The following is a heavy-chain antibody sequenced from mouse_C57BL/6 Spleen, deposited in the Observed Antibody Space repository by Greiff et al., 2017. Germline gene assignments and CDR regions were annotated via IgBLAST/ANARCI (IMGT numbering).Heavy chain of an antibody. V-gene: IGHV1-63*01. Sequence: VPLLQSGAELVRPGTSVKMSCKASGYTFTNYWIGWAKQRPGHGLEWIGDIYPGGGYTNYNEQVKGKATLTADKYSSTAYMQYSSLRSEDSAIYYCARQLQGYFDEWGQGTTRTVSS. CDR3: ARQLQGYFDE. D-gene: IGHD3-1*01. J-gene: IGHJ2*01. CDR1: GYTFTNYW. CDR2: IYPGGGYT.